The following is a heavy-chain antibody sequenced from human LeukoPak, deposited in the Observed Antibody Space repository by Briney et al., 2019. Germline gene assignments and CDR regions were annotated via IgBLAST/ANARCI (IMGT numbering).Heavy chain of an antibody. V-gene: IGHV3-7*01. CDR3: AREIRITIFGVVTSNWFDP. CDR1: GFTFSNYW. D-gene: IGHD3-3*01. Sequence: PGGSLRLSCAASGFTFSNYWMSWVRQAPGKGLEWVANIKQDGSEKYYVDSVKGRFTISRDNAKNSLYLQMNSLRAEDTAVYYCAREIRITIFGVVTSNWFDPWGQGTLVTVSS. J-gene: IGHJ5*02. CDR2: IKQDGSEK.